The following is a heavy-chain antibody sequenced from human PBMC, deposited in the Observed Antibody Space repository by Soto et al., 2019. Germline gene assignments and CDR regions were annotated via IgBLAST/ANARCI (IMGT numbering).Heavy chain of an antibody. CDR2: IYYSGST. V-gene: IGHV4-59*01. Sequence: PSETLSLTCTVSGGSISSYYWGWIRQPPGKGLEWIGYIYYSGSTNYNPSLKSRVTISVDTSKNQFSLKLSSVTAADTAVYYCARAITIFGVLNYWGQGTLVTVSS. J-gene: IGHJ4*02. D-gene: IGHD3-3*01. CDR3: ARAITIFGVLNY. CDR1: GGSISSYY.